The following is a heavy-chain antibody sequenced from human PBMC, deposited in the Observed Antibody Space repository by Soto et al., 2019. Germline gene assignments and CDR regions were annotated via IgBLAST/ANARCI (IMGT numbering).Heavy chain of an antibody. J-gene: IGHJ5*02. CDR1: GGSISSGGYY. V-gene: IGHV4-31*03. CDR3: ARVLVVVPAGIIEWFDP. Sequence: SETLSLTCTVSGGSISSGGYYWSWIRQHPGKGLEWIGYIYYSGSTYYNPSLKSRVTISVDTSKNQFSLKLSSVTAADTAVYYCARVLVVVPAGIIEWFDPWGQGTLVTVSS. D-gene: IGHD2-2*01. CDR2: IYYSGST.